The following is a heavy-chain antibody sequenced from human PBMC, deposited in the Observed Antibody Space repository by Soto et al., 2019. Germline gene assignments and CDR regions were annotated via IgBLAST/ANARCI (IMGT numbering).Heavy chain of an antibody. D-gene: IGHD6-19*01. V-gene: IGHV4-31*11. CDR1: GGSIISADCY. CDR3: ARDFERSDSGWYEEHF. J-gene: IGHJ4*02. Sequence: SVTMSVTCAVAGGSIISADCYWFWKRKHPGKGLEWIGYIAYSGDTYYNPSLRSRVTISADTSENKFSLTLKSVTAADTAVHFCARDFERSDSGWYEEHFWGQGTLVTVSS. CDR2: IAYSGDT.